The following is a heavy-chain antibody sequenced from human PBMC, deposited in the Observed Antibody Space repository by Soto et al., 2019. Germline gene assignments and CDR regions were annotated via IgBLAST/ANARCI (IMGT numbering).Heavy chain of an antibody. J-gene: IGHJ5*02. D-gene: IGHD2-21*01. Sequence: QLQLLESGPGLVKASETLSLTCSVSGGSISTSRSYWAWIRQPPGKGLEWLANIFYSVSTFYNPSLARRGSVSVDTSKTASSLKLRYVTAADTAVYYCARQPTTGDTDLWFDPWGKGTLVTVSS. V-gene: IGHV4-39*01. CDR2: IFYSVST. CDR3: ARQPTTGDTDLWFDP. CDR1: GGSISTSRSY.